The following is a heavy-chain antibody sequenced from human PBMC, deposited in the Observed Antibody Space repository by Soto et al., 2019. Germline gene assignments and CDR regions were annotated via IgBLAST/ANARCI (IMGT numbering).Heavy chain of an antibody. CDR3: AKDVTGSTSFNGEYYYYYYMDV. CDR2: ISYDGSNK. Sequence: QVQLVESGGGVVQPGRSLRLSCAASGFTFSSYGMHWVRQAPGKGLEWVAVISYDGSNKYYADSVKGRFTISRDNSKNTLYLQMNSLRAEDTAVYYCAKDVTGSTSFNGEYYYYYYMDVWGKGTTVTVSS. V-gene: IGHV3-30*18. D-gene: IGHD2-2*01. J-gene: IGHJ6*03. CDR1: GFTFSSYG.